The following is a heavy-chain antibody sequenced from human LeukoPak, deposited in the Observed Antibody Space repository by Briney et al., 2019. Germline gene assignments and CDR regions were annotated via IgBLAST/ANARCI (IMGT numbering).Heavy chain of an antibody. D-gene: IGHD6-19*01. J-gene: IGHJ4*02. CDR3: ASGYSSGQYYFDY. Sequence: SETLSLTCTVSGGSISSSYYYWGWIRQPPGKGLEWIGSIYYSGSTYYNPSLKSRVTISVDTSKNQFSLKLSSVTAADTAVYYCASGYSSGQYYFDYWGQGTLVTVSS. CDR2: IYYSGST. V-gene: IGHV4-39*07. CDR1: GGSISSSYYY.